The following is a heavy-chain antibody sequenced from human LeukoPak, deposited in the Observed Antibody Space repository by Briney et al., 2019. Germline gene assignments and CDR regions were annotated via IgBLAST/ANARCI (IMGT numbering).Heavy chain of an antibody. Sequence: GESLKISSKCSGYRFTSDLIGWVRHMPPQGLEWMGIIYPGNSDTSYSPSLQSQVTLSAAKSISTAYLQWSSLKASDTATYYCAIRLLAVSGFDAFDIWGQGTMVTVSS. D-gene: IGHD3-10*01. CDR3: AIRLLAVSGFDAFDI. J-gene: IGHJ3*02. CDR1: GYRFTSDL. V-gene: IGHV5-51*01. CDR2: IYPGNSDT.